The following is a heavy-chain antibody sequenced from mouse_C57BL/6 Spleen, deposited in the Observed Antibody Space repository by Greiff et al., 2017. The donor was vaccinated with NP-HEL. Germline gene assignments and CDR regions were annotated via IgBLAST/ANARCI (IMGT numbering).Heavy chain of an antibody. CDR3: VSDYYGSSYGYFDV. V-gene: IGHV1-39*01. CDR1: GYSFTDYN. J-gene: IGHJ1*03. CDR2: INPNYGTT. D-gene: IGHD1-1*01. Sequence: VQLQQSGPELVKPGASVKISCKASGYSFTDYNMNWVKQSNGKSLEWIGVINPNYGTTSYNQKFKGKATLTVDQSSSTAYMQLNSLTSEDSAVYYCVSDYYGSSYGYFDVWGTGTTVTVSS.